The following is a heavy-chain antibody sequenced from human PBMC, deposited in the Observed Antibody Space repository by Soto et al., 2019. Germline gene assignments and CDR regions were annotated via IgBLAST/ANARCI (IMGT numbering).Heavy chain of an antibody. D-gene: IGHD3-22*01. V-gene: IGHV1-18*01. J-gene: IGHJ4*02. Sequence: ASVKVSCKASGYTFTSYGISWVRQAPGQGLEWMGWISAYNGNTNYAQKLQGRVTMTTDTSTSTAYMELRSLRSDDTAVYYCARPLATNYYDSSGYYHYWGQGTMVTVYS. CDR1: GYTFTSYG. CDR2: ISAYNGNT. CDR3: ARPLATNYYDSSGYYHY.